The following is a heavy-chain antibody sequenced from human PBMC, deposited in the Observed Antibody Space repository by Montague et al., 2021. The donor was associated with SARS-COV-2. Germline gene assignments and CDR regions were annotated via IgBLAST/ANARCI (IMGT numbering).Heavy chain of an antibody. V-gene: IGHV4-39*02. J-gene: IGHJ6*02. Sequence: SETLPLTCIVSGGFIGDSYYWAWIRQAPGKGLEWLGSLYRSGSVYSNPSLKSRVSISVDKSKNHFSLRLTSATAAETAVYYCVRGAEEAHFAMDVWGQGTTVTVSS. D-gene: IGHD3-10*01. CDR3: VRGAEEAHFAMDV. CDR2: LYRSGSV. CDR1: GGFIGDSYY.